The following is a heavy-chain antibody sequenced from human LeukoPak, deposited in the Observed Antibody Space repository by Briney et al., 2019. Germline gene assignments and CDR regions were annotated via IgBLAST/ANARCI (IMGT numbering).Heavy chain of an antibody. V-gene: IGHV3-30*18. CDR1: GFTFSSYG. D-gene: IGHD6-13*01. J-gene: IGHJ4*02. Sequence: QPGRSLRLSCAASGFTFSSYGMHWVRQAPGKGLEWVAVISYDGSNKYYADSVKGRFTISRDNSKNTLYLQMNSLRAEDTAVYYCAKDRRALYSIAAAGTFDYWGQGTLVTVSS. CDR2: ISYDGSNK. CDR3: AKDRRALYSIAAAGTFDY.